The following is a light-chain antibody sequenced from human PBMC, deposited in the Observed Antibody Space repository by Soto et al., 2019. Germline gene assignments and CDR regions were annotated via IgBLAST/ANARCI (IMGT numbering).Light chain of an antibody. J-gene: IGKJ3*01. CDR3: LQYATSARLT. V-gene: IGKV3-20*01. CDR1: QTVTSNY. Sequence: EIVLTQSPGTLSWSPGERATLSCRASQTVTSNYLAWYQQKPGQAPRLLIYGASSRTDGIPDRFSGSGSGTDFTLTINRLEPEDLPLYYCLQYATSARLTFGPGTKVDI. CDR2: GAS.